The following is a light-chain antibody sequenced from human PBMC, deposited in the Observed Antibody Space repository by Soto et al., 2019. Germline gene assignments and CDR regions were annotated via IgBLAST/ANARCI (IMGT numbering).Light chain of an antibody. CDR3: QQYNSNSKYT. Sequence: DIQMTQSPSTLSASVGDRVTITCRASQSISSWLAWYLQRPGKAPKLLIYDASSLESGVPSRFSGSGSGTEFTLTISSLQADDFATYYCQQYNSNSKYTFGQGTKLEIK. CDR2: DAS. CDR1: QSISSW. V-gene: IGKV1-5*01. J-gene: IGKJ2*01.